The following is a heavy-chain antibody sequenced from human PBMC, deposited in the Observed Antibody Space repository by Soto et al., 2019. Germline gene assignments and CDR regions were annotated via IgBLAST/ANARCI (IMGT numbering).Heavy chain of an antibody. CDR2: ISGSGGST. J-gene: IGHJ6*02. V-gene: IGHV3-23*01. CDR1: GFTFSNYA. CDR3: ARVSYYDILTGKSYNMDV. Sequence: VQLLESGGDLVQPGGSLRLSCEASGFTFSNYAMSWVRQAPGKGLEWVSVISGSGGSTNYADSAKGRFTISRDNSMDTLYLQMNSLRAEDTAVYYCARVSYYDILTGKSYNMDVWGQGTTVIVSS. D-gene: IGHD3-9*01.